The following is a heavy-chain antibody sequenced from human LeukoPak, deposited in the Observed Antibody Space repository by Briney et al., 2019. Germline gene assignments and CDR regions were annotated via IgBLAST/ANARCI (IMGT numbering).Heavy chain of an antibody. CDR3: AKPTLGIAVADY. V-gene: IGHV3-23*01. J-gene: IGHJ4*02. Sequence: GGSLRLSCAASGFTFSSDAMSWVRQAPGKGLEWVSAISGSRGSTYYADSVKGRFTISRDNSKNTLYLQMNSLRAEDTAVYYCAKPTLGIAVADYWGQGTLVTVSS. CDR1: GFTFSSDA. D-gene: IGHD6-19*01. CDR2: ISGSRGST.